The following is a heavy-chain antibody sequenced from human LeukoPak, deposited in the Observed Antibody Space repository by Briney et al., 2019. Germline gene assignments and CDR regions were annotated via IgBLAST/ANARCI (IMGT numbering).Heavy chain of an antibody. CDR2: INPNSGGT. CDR3: ASQNILTGYYLRSFPYYFDY. D-gene: IGHD3-9*01. CDR1: GYTFTGYY. J-gene: IGHJ4*02. V-gene: IGHV1-2*02. Sequence: ASVKVSCKASGYTFTGYYMHWVRQAPGQGLEWMGWINPNSGGTNYAQKFQGRVTMTRDTSISTAYMELSSLRSEDTAVYYCASQNILTGYYLRSFPYYFDYWGQGTLVTVSS.